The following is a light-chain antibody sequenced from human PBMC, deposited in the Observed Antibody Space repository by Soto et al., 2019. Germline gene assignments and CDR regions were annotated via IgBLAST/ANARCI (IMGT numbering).Light chain of an antibody. V-gene: IGKV1-5*01. J-gene: IGKJ1*01. Sequence: DIQMTQSPSTLSASVGARVTITCRASQSISSWLAWYQQKPGKAPKLLIYDASSLESGVPSRFSASGSGTEFTLTISSLHPDDFATYYCQEYNNYWTVGQGTKVEI. CDR3: QEYNNYWT. CDR2: DAS. CDR1: QSISSW.